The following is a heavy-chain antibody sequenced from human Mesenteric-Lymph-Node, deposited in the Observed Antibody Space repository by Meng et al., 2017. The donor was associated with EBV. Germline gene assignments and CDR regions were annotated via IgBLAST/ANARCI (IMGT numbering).Heavy chain of an antibody. Sequence: QAEPQEAGPGLVNPSETLSLTCTVSGGSVTSGSYYWNWIRQPPGKRLEWIGYIHYSGSTNYNPSLKSQITISVDTSKNQLSLRVSHVTAADTAVYYCARGRRGVQYFDFWGQGALVTVSS. V-gene: IGHV4-61*01. CDR1: GGSVTSGSYY. D-gene: IGHD1-1*01. CDR3: ARGRRGVQYFDF. J-gene: IGHJ4*02. CDR2: IHYSGST.